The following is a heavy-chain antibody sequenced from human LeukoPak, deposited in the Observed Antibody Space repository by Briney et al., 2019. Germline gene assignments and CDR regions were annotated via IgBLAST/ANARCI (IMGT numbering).Heavy chain of an antibody. CDR1: GFTFSSYS. CDR3: ARVRSPGWLRLEGFADY. V-gene: IGHV3-21*01. Sequence: GSLRPSCAASGFTFSSYSMNWVRQAPGEGLEWVSSISSRSSYIYYADSVKDRFTISRDNAKNSLYLQMNSLRAEDTAVYYCARVRSPGWLRLEGFADYWGQGTLATVSS. J-gene: IGHJ4*02. D-gene: IGHD5-12*01. CDR2: ISSRSSYI.